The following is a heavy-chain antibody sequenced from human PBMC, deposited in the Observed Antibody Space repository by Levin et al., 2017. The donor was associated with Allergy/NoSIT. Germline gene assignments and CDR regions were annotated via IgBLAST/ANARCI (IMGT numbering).Heavy chain of an antibody. CDR2: LSYDGSNK. D-gene: IGHD4-17*01. CDR3: ARDHGFGDYILYYFDY. J-gene: IGHJ4*02. V-gene: IGHV3-30-3*01. Sequence: GESLKISCAASGFTFSSSAMHWVRQAPGKGLEWVAGLSYDGSNKFYADSVKGRFTISRDTSNDTLYQQMNILRADDTAVYHCARDHGFGDYILYYFDYWGQGTLVTVSS. CDR1: GFTFSSSA.